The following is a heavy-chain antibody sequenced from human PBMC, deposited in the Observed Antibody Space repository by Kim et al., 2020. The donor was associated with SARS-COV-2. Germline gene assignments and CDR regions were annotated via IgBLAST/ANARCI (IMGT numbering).Heavy chain of an antibody. V-gene: IGHV4-30-2*01. J-gene: IGHJ3*02. CDR3: ARHYQDAFDI. Sequence: SETLSLTCAVSGGSISSGGYSWSWIRQPPGKGLEWIGYIYHSGSTYYNPSLKSRVTISVDRSKNQFSLKLSSVTAADTAVYYCARHYQDAFDIWGQGTMV. CDR2: IYHSGST. D-gene: IGHD1-26*01. CDR1: GGSISSGGYS.